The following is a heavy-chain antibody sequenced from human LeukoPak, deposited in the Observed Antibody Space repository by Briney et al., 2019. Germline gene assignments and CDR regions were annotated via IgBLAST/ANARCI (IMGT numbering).Heavy chain of an antibody. J-gene: IGHJ4*02. Sequence: PSETLSLTCTVSGGSISSYYWSWIRQTPGKGLEWIGYIYYSGSTNYNPSLKSRVTISVDTSKNQFSLKLTSVTAADTAVYYCARESLGYCSTTSCYEDWGQGTLVTVSS. CDR2: IYYSGST. CDR1: GGSISSYY. CDR3: ARESLGYCSTTSCYED. D-gene: IGHD2-2*01. V-gene: IGHV4-59*12.